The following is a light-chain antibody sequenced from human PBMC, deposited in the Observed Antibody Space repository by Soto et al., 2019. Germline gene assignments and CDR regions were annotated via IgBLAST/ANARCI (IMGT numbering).Light chain of an antibody. J-gene: IGLJ1*01. CDR1: SSDVGTYNY. Sequence: QSALTQPASVSGSPGQSVTISCTGTSSDVGTYNYVSWYQQHPAKVPKLMIYHVSNRPSGVSDRFSGSKSGNTSSLTISGLQAEDEADYYCYSYTTRRTYVFGTGTKLTVL. V-gene: IGLV2-14*01. CDR2: HVS. CDR3: YSYTTRRTYV.